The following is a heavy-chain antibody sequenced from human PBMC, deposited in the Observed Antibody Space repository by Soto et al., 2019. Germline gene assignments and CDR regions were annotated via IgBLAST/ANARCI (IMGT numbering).Heavy chain of an antibody. CDR1: GFTFSSYA. V-gene: IGHV3-23*01. CDR2: ISGSGGST. J-gene: IGHJ6*02. CDR3: AKGRSYYYYYGVDV. Sequence: XGSLRLSCAASGFTFSSYAMSWVRQAPGKGLEWVSAISGSGGSTYYADSVKGRFTISRDNSKNTLYLQMNSLRAEDTAVYYCAKGRSYYYYYGVDVWGQGTTVPVSS.